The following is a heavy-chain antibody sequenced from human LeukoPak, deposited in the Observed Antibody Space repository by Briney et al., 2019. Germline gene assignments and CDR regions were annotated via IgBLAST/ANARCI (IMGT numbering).Heavy chain of an antibody. CDR1: GYSISSGYY. CDR2: IYHSGST. J-gene: IGHJ4*02. Sequence: PSETLSLTCTVSGYSISSGYYWGWLRQPPGKGLEWIGSIYHSGSTYYNPSLKSRVTISVDTSKNQFSLKLSSVTAADTAVYYCARVKITMVRGVNPFDYWGQGTLVTVSS. D-gene: IGHD3-10*01. CDR3: ARVKITMVRGVNPFDY. V-gene: IGHV4-38-2*02.